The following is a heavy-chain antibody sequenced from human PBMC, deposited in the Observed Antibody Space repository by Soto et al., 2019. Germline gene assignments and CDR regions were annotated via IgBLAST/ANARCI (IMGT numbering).Heavy chain of an antibody. CDR1: GGSISSGDYY. Sequence: PSETLSLTCTVSGGSISSGDYYWSWIRQPPGKGLEWIGYIYYSGSTYYNPSLKSRVTISVDTSKNQFSLKLSSVTAADTAVYYCARDSGIAAAGQFDYWGQGTRGTVS. J-gene: IGHJ4*02. D-gene: IGHD6-13*01. CDR3: ARDSGIAAAGQFDY. CDR2: IYYSGST. V-gene: IGHV4-30-4*01.